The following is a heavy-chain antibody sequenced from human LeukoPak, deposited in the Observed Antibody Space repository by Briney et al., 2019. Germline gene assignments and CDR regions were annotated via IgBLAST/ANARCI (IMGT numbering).Heavy chain of an antibody. CDR2: IYAGGTT. CDR1: GFSVSSNY. J-gene: IGHJ4*02. Sequence: GGSLKLSCAASGFSVSSNYMTWARQAPGKGLECVSVIYAGGTTYYADSVRGRFNISRDISKNMVYLQMNSLRAEDTAVYYCARVRVNHFGSGSFDMNWGQGALVTVSS. V-gene: IGHV3-66*01. CDR3: ARVRVNHFGSGSFDMN. D-gene: IGHD3-10*01.